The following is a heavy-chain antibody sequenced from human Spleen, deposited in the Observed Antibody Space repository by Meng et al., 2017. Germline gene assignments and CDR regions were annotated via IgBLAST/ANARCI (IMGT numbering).Heavy chain of an antibody. CDR2: IWYDGSKR. V-gene: IGHV3-33*08. CDR1: GFTFSSYA. CDR3: AREESAKRAHFYHGLDV. J-gene: IGHJ6*02. Sequence: GESLKISCAASGFTFSSYAMHWVRQAPGKGLEWVAVIWYDGSKRYSADSVTGRFTISRDNSKNTVYLQMNSLRVEDTAVYYCAREESAKRAHFYHGLDVWGQGTTVTVSS.